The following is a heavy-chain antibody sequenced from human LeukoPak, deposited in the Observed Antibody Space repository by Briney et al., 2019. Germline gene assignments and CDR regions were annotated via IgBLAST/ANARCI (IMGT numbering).Heavy chain of an antibody. CDR1: GYTFTGYY. Sequence: ASVKVSCKASGYTFTGYYMHWVRQAPGQGLEWMGWINPNSGGTNYAQKFQGRVTMTRDTSISTAYMELSRLRSDDTAVYYCARDGVPAGIRDAFDIWGQGTMVTVSS. CDR3: ARDGVPAGIRDAFDI. D-gene: IGHD2-2*01. CDR2: INPNSGGT. V-gene: IGHV1-2*02. J-gene: IGHJ3*02.